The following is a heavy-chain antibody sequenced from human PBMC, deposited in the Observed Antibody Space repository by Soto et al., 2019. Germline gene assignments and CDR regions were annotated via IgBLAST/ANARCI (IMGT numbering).Heavy chain of an antibody. CDR1: GFTFSSYG. V-gene: IGHV3-33*01. J-gene: IGHJ6*03. D-gene: IGHD2-2*03. CDR3: ARDVLDIVVVPAGGYMDV. Sequence: QVQLVESGGGVVQPGRSLRLSCAASGFTFSSYGMHWVRQAPGKGLEWVAVIWYDGSNKYYADSVKGRFTISRDNSKNTRYLQMNSLRAEETAVYYCARDVLDIVVVPAGGYMDVWGKGTTVTVSS. CDR2: IWYDGSNK.